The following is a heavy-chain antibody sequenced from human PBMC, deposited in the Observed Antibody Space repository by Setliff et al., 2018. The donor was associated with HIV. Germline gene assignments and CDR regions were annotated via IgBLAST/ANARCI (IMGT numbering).Heavy chain of an antibody. Sequence: SVKVSCKASGGTFSSYAISWVRQAPGQGLEWMGGIIPIFGTANYAQKFQGRVTITTDESTSTACMELSSLRSEDTAVYYCATIREYYYDSSGQEYFQHWGHGTLVTVSS. J-gene: IGHJ1*01. CDR3: ATIREYYYDSSGQEYFQH. CDR2: IIPIFGTA. V-gene: IGHV1-69*05. CDR1: GGTFSSYA. D-gene: IGHD3-22*01.